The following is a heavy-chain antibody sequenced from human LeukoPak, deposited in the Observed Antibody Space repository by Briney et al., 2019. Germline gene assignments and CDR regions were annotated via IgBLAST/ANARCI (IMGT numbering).Heavy chain of an antibody. CDR3: ARGEGYYASGSYYIDY. D-gene: IGHD3-10*01. Sequence: PGGSLRLSCAASGFTFSSCTMNWVRQAPGKGLEWVSSITTSSTYIYYADSVRGRFTISRDNAKNSLYLRMSSLRVEDTAVYYCARGEGYYASGSYYIDYWGQGTLVTVSS. CDR2: ITTSSTYI. J-gene: IGHJ4*02. V-gene: IGHV3-21*01. CDR1: GFTFSSCT.